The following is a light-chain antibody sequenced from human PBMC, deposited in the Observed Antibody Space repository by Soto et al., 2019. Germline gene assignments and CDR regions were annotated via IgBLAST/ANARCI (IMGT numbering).Light chain of an antibody. J-gene: IGKJ1*01. V-gene: IGKV2-30*01. CDR3: MQSTHWPPT. CDR1: QSLVDNDGNTY. CDR2: KAS. Sequence: VLPQSQHSLPVTLGQPASISCMSSQSLVDNDGNTYLTWFQQRPGQAPRRLIYKASTLDTGVPDRFSGSGSGTDFTLKISRVEAEDVGAYYCMQSTHWPPTFGQGTKVDNK.